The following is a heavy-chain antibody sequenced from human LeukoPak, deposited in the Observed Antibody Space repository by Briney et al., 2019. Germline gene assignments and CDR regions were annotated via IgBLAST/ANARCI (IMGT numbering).Heavy chain of an antibody. J-gene: IGHJ4*02. D-gene: IGHD6-13*01. CDR1: GLTFSTYA. CDR3: AKDEGRAAAGNFDY. Sequence: HPGGSLRLSCAASGLTFSTYAMNWLRQAPGKGLEWVSTISASGGSTYYADSVKGRFTISRGISKNTLYLQMNSLRAEDTAVYYCAKDEGRAAAGNFDYWGQGTLVTVSS. CDR2: ISASGGST. V-gene: IGHV3-23*01.